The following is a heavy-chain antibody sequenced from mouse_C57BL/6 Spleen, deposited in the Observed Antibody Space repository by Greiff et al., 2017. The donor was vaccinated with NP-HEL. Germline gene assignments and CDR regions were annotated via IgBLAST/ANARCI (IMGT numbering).Heavy chain of an antibody. Sequence: QVQLQQSGPELVKPGASVKISCKASGYAFSSSWMNWVKQRPGKGLEWIGRIYPGDGDTNYNGKFKGKATLTADKSSSTAYMQLSSLTSEDSAVYFCARDTTVVGEAMDYWGQGTSVTVSS. CDR2: IYPGDGDT. CDR1: GYAFSSSW. J-gene: IGHJ4*01. V-gene: IGHV1-82*01. D-gene: IGHD1-1*01. CDR3: ARDTTVVGEAMDY.